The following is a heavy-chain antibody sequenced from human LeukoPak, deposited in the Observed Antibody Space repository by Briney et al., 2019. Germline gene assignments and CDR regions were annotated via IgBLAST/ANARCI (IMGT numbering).Heavy chain of an antibody. V-gene: IGHV3-7*03. J-gene: IGHJ4*02. D-gene: IGHD3-22*01. CDR1: GFTFSSYW. Sequence: GGSLRLSCAASGFTFSSYWMSWVRQAPGKGLEWVANIKQDGSEKYYVDSVKGRFTISRDNAKNSLYLQMNSLRAEDTALYYCAKGLVGGNGYDWYYFDYWGQGTLVTVSS. CDR2: IKQDGSEK. CDR3: AKGLVGGNGYDWYYFDY.